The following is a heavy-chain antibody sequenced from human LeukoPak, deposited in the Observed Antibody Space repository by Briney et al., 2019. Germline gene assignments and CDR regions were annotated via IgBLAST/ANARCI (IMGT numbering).Heavy chain of an antibody. D-gene: IGHD5-12*01. CDR2: IFYSGST. CDR1: GGSISSGGHY. CDR3: ARDRRSGYDFDY. J-gene: IGHJ4*02. V-gene: IGHV4-31*03. Sequence: KSSETLSLTCTVSGGSISSGGHYWSWIRQHPGKGLEWIGYIFYSGSTYFNPSLKSRLTISVDTSRNQFSLKLSSVTAADTAIYYCARDRRSGYDFDYWGQGTLVTVSS.